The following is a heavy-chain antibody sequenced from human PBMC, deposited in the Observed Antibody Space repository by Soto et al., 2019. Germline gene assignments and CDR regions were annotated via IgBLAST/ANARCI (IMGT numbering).Heavy chain of an antibody. Sequence: SETLSLTCTVSGGSISSSSYYWGWIRQPPGKGLEWIGSIYYSGSTYYNPSLKSRVTISVDTSKNQFSLKLSSVTATDTAVYYCARAYYDILTGYRLNWFDPWGQGTLVTVSS. V-gene: IGHV4-39*01. CDR3: ARAYYDILTGYRLNWFDP. CDR1: GGSISSSSYY. J-gene: IGHJ5*02. D-gene: IGHD3-9*01. CDR2: IYYSGST.